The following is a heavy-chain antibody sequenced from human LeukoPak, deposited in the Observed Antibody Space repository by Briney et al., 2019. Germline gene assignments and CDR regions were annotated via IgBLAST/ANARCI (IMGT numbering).Heavy chain of an antibody. V-gene: IGHV1-46*01. J-gene: IGHJ4*02. D-gene: IGHD3-3*01. CDR2: INPSGGST. Sequence: ASVKVSCKASGYTFTSYYMHWVRQAPGQGLEWMGIINPSGGSTSYAQKLQGRVTMTRDTSTSTVYMELSSLRSDDTAVYYCARLYDFWSGYGAPYYFDYWGQGTLVTVSS. CDR3: ARLYDFWSGYGAPYYFDY. CDR1: GYTFTSYY.